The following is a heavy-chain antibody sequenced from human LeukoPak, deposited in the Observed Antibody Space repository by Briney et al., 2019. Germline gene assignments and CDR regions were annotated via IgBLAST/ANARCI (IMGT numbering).Heavy chain of an antibody. Sequence: GGSLRLSCAASGFTFSSYGMHWVRQAPGKGLEWAAFIRYDGSNKYYADSVKGRFTISRDNSKHTLYLQMNSLRAEDTAVYYCAKGRYSNVRLDYWGQGTLVTVSS. V-gene: IGHV3-30*02. CDR2: IRYDGSNK. J-gene: IGHJ4*02. CDR1: GFTFSSYG. D-gene: IGHD4-11*01. CDR3: AKGRYSNVRLDY.